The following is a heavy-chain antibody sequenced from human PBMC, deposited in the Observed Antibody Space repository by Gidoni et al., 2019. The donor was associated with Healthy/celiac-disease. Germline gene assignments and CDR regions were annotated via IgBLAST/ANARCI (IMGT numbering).Heavy chain of an antibody. CDR3: ARGSDDYGDGFDY. J-gene: IGHJ4*02. V-gene: IGHV4-34*01. CDR1: GGSFSRYY. D-gene: IGHD4-17*01. Sequence: QVQLHQWRAGLLTPSQPLSLTCAFYGGSFSRYYWSWIRQPPGKGLEWMGELNHSGSTYYNPSLKSRVNISVDTSKNQFSLKLSSGTAADTAVYYCARGSDDYGDGFDYWGQGTLVTVSS. CDR2: LNHSGST.